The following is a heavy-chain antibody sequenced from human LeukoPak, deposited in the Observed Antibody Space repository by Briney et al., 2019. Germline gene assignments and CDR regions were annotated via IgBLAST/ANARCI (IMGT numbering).Heavy chain of an antibody. CDR3: ARSAPRLADTAYMA. Sequence: ASVKVSCKASGYTFTSYDINWVRQATGQGLEWMGWMNPNSGNTGYAQKFQGRVTMTRNTSISTAYMELSSLRSEDTAVYYCARSAPRLADTAYMAWGQGTLVTVSS. CDR1: GYTFTSYD. D-gene: IGHD5-18*01. CDR2: MNPNSGNT. V-gene: IGHV1-8*01. J-gene: IGHJ4*02.